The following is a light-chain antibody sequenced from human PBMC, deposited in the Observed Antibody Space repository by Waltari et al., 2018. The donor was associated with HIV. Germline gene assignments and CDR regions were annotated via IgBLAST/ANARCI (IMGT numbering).Light chain of an antibody. CDR2: EVN. CDR1: SSDIGGYDY. CDR3: SSYTSVTTSYV. Sequence: QSALTQPASVSGSLGQSITISCTGTSSDIGGYDYVSLYQQHQGKAPKLLIYEVNNRPSGVSNRFSGSKSGNTASLTISGLQAEDEADYYCSSYTSVTTSYVFGTGTNVTVL. V-gene: IGLV2-14*01. J-gene: IGLJ1*01.